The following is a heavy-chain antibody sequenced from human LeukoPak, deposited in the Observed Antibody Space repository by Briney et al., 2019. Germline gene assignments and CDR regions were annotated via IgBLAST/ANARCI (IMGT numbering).Heavy chain of an antibody. V-gene: IGHV4-39*01. CDR3: TRHVRKRGIAVAGSPGWFDP. CDR2: IYYSGST. Sequence: SETLSLTRAVYGGSFSSYSWGWIRQPPGKGLEWIGSIYYSGSTNYNPSLKSRVTMSVDTSTNQFSLRLSSVTATDTAVYYCTRHVRKRGIAVAGSPGWFDPWGQGTLVTVSS. CDR1: GGSFSSYS. D-gene: IGHD6-19*01. J-gene: IGHJ5*02.